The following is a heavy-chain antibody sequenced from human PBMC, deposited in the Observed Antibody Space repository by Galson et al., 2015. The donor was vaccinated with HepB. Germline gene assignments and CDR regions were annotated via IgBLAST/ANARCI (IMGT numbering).Heavy chain of an antibody. V-gene: IGHV3-74*01. J-gene: IGHJ6*02. CDR1: GFPLSFYA. CDR2: INGDGSVT. D-gene: IGHD3-22*01. Sequence: SLRLSCAASGFPLSFYAMHWVRQAPGKGLEWVSHINGDGSVTNYADSVKGRFTISRDNAKTTVYLQMNGLRAEDTALYYCARDPLYDRSGSYFGLDVWGQGTTVIVSS. CDR3: ARDPLYDRSGSYFGLDV.